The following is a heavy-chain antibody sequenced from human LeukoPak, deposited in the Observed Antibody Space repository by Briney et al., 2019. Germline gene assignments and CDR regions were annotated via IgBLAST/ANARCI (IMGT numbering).Heavy chain of an antibody. CDR2: IGTAGDS. CDR1: GFTFGGYD. CDR3: TRGGDDGFDP. V-gene: IGHV3-13*01. Sequence: GGSLRLSCAASGFTFGGYDMDWVRQATGKGLEWVSAIGTAGDSYYSGSVKGRFTIYRENAKNSLYLQMNSLKAADTAVYYCTRGGDDGFDPWGQGTLVTVSS. J-gene: IGHJ5*02. D-gene: IGHD3-16*01.